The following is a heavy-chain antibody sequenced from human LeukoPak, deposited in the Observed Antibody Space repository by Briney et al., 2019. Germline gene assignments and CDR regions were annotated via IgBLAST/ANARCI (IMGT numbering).Heavy chain of an antibody. CDR3: ARVLISIGSQPIDY. J-gene: IGHJ4*02. CDR2: INPNSGGT. CDR1: GYTFTGYY. Sequence: ASVKVSCKASGYTFTGYYMHWVRQAPGQGLEWMGWINPNSGGTNYAQKFQGRVTMTRDTSISTAYMELSRLRSDDTAVYYCARVLISIGSQPIDYWGQGTLVTVSS. V-gene: IGHV1-2*02. D-gene: IGHD3-16*01.